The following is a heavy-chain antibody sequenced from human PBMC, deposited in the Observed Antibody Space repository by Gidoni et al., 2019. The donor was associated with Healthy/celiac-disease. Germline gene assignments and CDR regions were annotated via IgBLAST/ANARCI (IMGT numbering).Heavy chain of an antibody. V-gene: IGHV3-30*18. D-gene: IGHD2-8*01. CDR3: AKDAELMVYAIEGGMDV. Sequence: QVQLVESGGGVVQPGRSLRLSCSAPGFTFSSYGMHWVRQAPGKGLEWVAVISYDGSNKYYADSVKGRFTISRDNFKNTLYLQMNSLRAEDTAVYYCAKDAELMVYAIEGGMDVWGKGTTVTVSS. CDR2: ISYDGSNK. CDR1: GFTFSSYG. J-gene: IGHJ6*04.